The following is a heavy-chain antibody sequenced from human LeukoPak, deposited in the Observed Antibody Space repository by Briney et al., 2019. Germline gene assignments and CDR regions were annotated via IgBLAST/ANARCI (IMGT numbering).Heavy chain of an antibody. Sequence: GGSLRLSCAASGFTFSSYSMNWVRQAPGKGLEWVSYISSSSSTIYYADSVKGRLTISRDNAKNSLYLQMRSLRAEDTAVYYCSRESLYYYGMDVWGQGTTVIVSS. CDR3: SRESLYYYGMDV. V-gene: IGHV3-48*04. CDR2: ISSSSSTI. CDR1: GFTFSSYS. J-gene: IGHJ6*02.